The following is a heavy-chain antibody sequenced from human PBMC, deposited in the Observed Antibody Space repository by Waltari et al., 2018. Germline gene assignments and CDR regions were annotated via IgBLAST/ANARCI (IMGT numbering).Heavy chain of an antibody. CDR1: GFSLSTSGVG. Sequence: QITLKESGPTLVKPTQTLTLTCTFSGFSLSTSGVGVGWIRQPPGKALEWLALIYWNDDKRYSPSLKSRLTITKDTSKNQVVLTMTNMDLVDTATYYCAHTQLAAAGEAEYFQHWGQGTLVTVSS. J-gene: IGHJ1*01. V-gene: IGHV2-5*01. CDR3: AHTQLAAAGEAEYFQH. D-gene: IGHD6-13*01. CDR2: IYWNDDK.